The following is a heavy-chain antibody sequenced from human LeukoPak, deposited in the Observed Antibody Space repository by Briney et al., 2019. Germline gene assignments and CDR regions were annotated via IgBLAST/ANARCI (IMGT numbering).Heavy chain of an antibody. CDR1: GFDLSRNG. D-gene: IGHD1-1*01. J-gene: IGHJ4*02. CDR3: AKALSGTLAGNFDY. CDR2: IRYDGSKT. Sequence: GGSLRLSCAASGFDLSRNGMHWVRQAPGKGLEWVSFIRYDGSKTFYGDSVTGRFTISRDNSKNTLYLQMNSLRAEDTAVYYCAKALSGTLAGNFDYWGQGTLVTVSS. V-gene: IGHV3-30*02.